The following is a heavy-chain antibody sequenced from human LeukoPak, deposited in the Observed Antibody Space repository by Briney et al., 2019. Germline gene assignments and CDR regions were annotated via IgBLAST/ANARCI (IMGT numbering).Heavy chain of an antibody. CDR3: ARVRLGEFDY. V-gene: IGHV3-7*01. CDR1: GFTFSSYW. Sequence: QPGGSLRLSCAASGFTFSSYWTSWVRQAPGKGLEWVANIKQDGSEKYYVDSVKGRFTISRDNAKNSLYLQMNSLRAEDTAVYYCARVRLGEFDYWGQGTLVTVSS. CDR2: IKQDGSEK. J-gene: IGHJ4*02. D-gene: IGHD3-16*01.